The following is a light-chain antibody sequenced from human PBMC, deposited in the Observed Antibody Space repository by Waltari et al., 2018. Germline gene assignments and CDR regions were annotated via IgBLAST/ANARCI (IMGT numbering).Light chain of an antibody. CDR3: QQYYSDKT. V-gene: IGKV4-1*01. J-gene: IGKJ1*01. Sequence: DIVMTQSPNSRALSLGARATIRCKSSQSILSSSNNTNFLSWYQQKPGQPPKLLIYWASTRESVVPDRFSGSGSGTDFTLTISSLQAEDVAVYYCQQYYSDKTFGQGTKVEIK. CDR2: WAS. CDR1: QSILSSSNNTNF.